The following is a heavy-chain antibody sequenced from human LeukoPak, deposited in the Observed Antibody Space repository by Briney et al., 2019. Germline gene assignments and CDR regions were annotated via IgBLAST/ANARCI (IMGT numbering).Heavy chain of an antibody. Sequence: GGSLRLSCAASEFTFSSYAMSWVRQAPGKGLEWVSAISGSGGSTYYADSVKGRFTISRDNSKNTLYLQMNSLRAEDTAVYYCAKDERIQLWLLWGQGTLVTVSS. J-gene: IGHJ4*02. CDR2: ISGSGGST. D-gene: IGHD5-18*01. CDR1: EFTFSSYA. V-gene: IGHV3-23*01. CDR3: AKDERIQLWLL.